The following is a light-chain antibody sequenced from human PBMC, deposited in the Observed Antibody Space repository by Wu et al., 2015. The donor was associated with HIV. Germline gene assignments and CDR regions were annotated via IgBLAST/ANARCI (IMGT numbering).Light chain of an antibody. CDR2: DAA. CDR3: QQYGSSPWT. V-gene: IGKV3-20*01. J-gene: IGKJ1*01. CDR1: QIVSNS. Sequence: EIVLTQSPATLALSPGERATLSCRASQIVSNSLAWFLQKPGQAPRLLIYDAANRVTGIPPRFSGSGSGTDFTLTISRLEPEDFAVYYCQQYGSSPWTFGQGTKVEIK.